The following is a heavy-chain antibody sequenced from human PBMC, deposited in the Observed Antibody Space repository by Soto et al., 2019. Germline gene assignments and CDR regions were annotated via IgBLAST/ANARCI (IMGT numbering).Heavy chain of an antibody. CDR2: IYYSGST. J-gene: IGHJ6*03. CDR1: GGSISSYY. D-gene: IGHD2-15*01. Sequence: PSETLSLTCTVSGGSISSYYWSWIRQPPGKGLEWIGYIYYSGSTNYNPSLKSRVTISVDTSKNQFSLKLSSVTAADTAVYYCARHVRYCSGGSWRYYYYYMDVWGKGTTVTVSS. V-gene: IGHV4-59*08. CDR3: ARHVRYCSGGSWRYYYYYMDV.